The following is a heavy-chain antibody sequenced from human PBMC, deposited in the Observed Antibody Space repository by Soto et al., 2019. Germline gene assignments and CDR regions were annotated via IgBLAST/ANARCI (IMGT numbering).Heavy chain of an antibody. J-gene: IGHJ5*02. CDR2: IYHSGST. V-gene: IGHV4-30-2*01. D-gene: IGHD3-22*01. CDR3: ARGWDYYDSSGYYLQGGNWFDP. CDR1: GGSISSGGYS. Sequence: SETLSLTCAVSGGSISSGGYSLSWIRQPPGKGLEWIGYIYHSGSTYYNPSLKSRVTISVDRSKNQFSLKLSSVTAADTAVYYCARGWDYYDSSGYYLQGGNWFDPWGQGTLVTVSS.